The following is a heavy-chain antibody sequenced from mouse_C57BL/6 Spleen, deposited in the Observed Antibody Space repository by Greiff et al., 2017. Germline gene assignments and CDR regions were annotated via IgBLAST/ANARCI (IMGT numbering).Heavy chain of an antibody. CDR3: ARYYGSSYGAY. J-gene: IGHJ3*01. D-gene: IGHD1-1*01. Sequence: VQLQQPGAELVRPGSSVKLSCKASGYTFPSYWMDWVKQRPGQGLEWIGNIYPSDSETHYTQKFKDKATLTVDKSSSTAYLQLSSLTSEDSAVYYCARYYGSSYGAYWGQGTLVTVSA. CDR2: IYPSDSET. V-gene: IGHV1-61*01. CDR1: GYTFPSYW.